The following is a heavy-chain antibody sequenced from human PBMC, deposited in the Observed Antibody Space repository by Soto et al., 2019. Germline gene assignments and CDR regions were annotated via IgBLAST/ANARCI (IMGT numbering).Heavy chain of an antibody. J-gene: IGHJ6*03. CDR1: GYTFSNYN. D-gene: IGHD3-10*01. V-gene: IGHV1-8*01. CDR3: AREAASDPSFYYHYMDV. CDR2: MNTDSGNT. Sequence: QEQLVQSGAEVKKPGAPVKVSCKASGYTFSNYNINWVRQASGQGLEWIGWMNTDSGNTGYAEKFQGRVTMTRNRAISTAYMELSGLRSEDTAGYYCAREAASDPSFYYHYMDVWGKGTTVPVSS.